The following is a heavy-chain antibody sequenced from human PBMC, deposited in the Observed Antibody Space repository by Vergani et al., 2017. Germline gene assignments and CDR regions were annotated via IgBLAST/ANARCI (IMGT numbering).Heavy chain of an antibody. J-gene: IGHJ6*02. CDR2: IYYSGST. Sequence: QVQLQESGPGLVKPSGTLSLTCAVSGGSISSYYWSWIRQPPGKGLEWIGYIYYSGSTNYNPSLKSRVTISVDTSKNQFSLKLSSVTAADTAVYYCARVPEGGATSGGMDVWGQGTTVTVSS. CDR3: ARVPEGGATSGGMDV. V-gene: IGHV4-59*01. D-gene: IGHD1-26*01. CDR1: GGSISSYY.